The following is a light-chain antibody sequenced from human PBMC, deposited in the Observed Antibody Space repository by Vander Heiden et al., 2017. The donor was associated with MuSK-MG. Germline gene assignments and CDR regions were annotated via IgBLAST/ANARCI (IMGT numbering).Light chain of an antibody. CDR3: HQVNSLWT. J-gene: IGKJ1*01. V-gene: IGKV3-15*01. Sequence: EIVMTQSPATLSVSPGERAILSCRASQSVNSNLAWYQQKPGQADRLPARFSGSGCGKEFTLTSSGLQYEDFAVYYCHQVNSLWTFGQGTKVEIK. CDR1: QSVNSN.